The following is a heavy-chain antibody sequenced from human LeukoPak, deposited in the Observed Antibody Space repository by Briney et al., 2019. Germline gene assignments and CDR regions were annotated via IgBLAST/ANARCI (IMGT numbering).Heavy chain of an antibody. J-gene: IGHJ3*02. Sequence: GGSLRLSCAASGLTFSSYSMNWVRQAPGKGLEWVSSISTGSSYIYYADSVKGRFTISRDSAKNSLYLQMNSLRAEDTAVYYCARDLTWGYDAFDIWGQGTMVTVSS. CDR2: ISTGSSYI. D-gene: IGHD3-16*01. CDR1: GLTFSSYS. V-gene: IGHV3-21*01. CDR3: ARDLTWGYDAFDI.